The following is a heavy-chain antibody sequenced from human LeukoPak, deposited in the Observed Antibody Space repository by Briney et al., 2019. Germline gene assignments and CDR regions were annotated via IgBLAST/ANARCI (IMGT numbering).Heavy chain of an antibody. CDR1: GFTFSSCG. D-gene: IGHD3-10*01. CDR3: AREGYYGSGSPPSLYFDY. CDR2: TSSDLNVK. V-gene: IGHV3-30*03. Sequence: GRSLRLSCAASGFTFSSCGMHWVRQAPGKGLEWVAVTSSDLNVKLYADPVKGRFTISRDNSRSTLYLQMNSLRPEDTAIYYCAREGYYGSGSPPSLYFDYWGQGTLVTVSS. J-gene: IGHJ4*02.